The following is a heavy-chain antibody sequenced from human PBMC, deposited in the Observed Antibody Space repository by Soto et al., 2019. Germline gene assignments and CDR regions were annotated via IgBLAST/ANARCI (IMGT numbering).Heavy chain of an antibody. J-gene: IGHJ4*02. Sequence: QVQLVQSGAEVKRPGSSVKVSCKASGDTFAFHSINWVRQAPGLGLEWMGRINPILSMSNYAQRFQGRVTXTXDXXTSTVYMVLSSLRSEDTAIYYCATSYGSGYRAFDYWGQGALVTVSS. CDR1: GDTFAFHS. V-gene: IGHV1-69*02. CDR2: INPILSMS. CDR3: ATSYGSGYRAFDY. D-gene: IGHD3-10*01.